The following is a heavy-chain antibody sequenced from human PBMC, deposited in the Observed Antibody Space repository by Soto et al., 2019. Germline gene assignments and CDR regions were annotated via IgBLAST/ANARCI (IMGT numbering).Heavy chain of an antibody. CDR1: GYTFMNYG. CDR3: ARTVMGCSSTTCYTNYFDY. CDR2: ISGYNGNT. Sequence: QVQLVQSGDEVKKPAASVKVSCKTSGYTFMNYGINWLRQAPGQGLEWMGWISGYNGNTNYAQMFQGRITMTTDTSTRTAYMELGSLRSDDTAVYYCARTVMGCSSTTCYTNYFDYWGQGTLVTVSS. J-gene: IGHJ4*02. V-gene: IGHV1-18*04. D-gene: IGHD2-2*02.